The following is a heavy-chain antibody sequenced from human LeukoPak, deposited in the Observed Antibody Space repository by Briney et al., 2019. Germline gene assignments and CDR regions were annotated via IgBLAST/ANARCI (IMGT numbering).Heavy chain of an antibody. J-gene: IGHJ4*02. CDR2: ISSSGSTI. CDR1: GFTFSDYY. V-gene: IGHV3-11*04. D-gene: IGHD6-13*01. CDR3: ASDSPYSSSWAY. Sequence: GGSLRLSCAASGFTFSDYYMSWIRQAPGEGLEWVSYISSSGSTIYYADSVKGRFTISRDNAKNSLYLQMNSLRAEDTAVYYCASDSPYSSSWAYWGQGTLVTVSS.